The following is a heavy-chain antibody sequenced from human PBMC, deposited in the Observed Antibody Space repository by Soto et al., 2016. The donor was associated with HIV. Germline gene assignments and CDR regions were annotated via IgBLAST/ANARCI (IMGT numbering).Heavy chain of an antibody. D-gene: IGHD4-17*01. J-gene: IGHJ2*01. V-gene: IGHV4-28*03. CDR1: GYSISNGNW. CDR2: MFKTGST. CDR3: ARVEDYGWYFDL. Sequence: QVRLQESGPGLVKPSDTLSLTCVVSGYSISNGNWWAWIRQPPGKGLEWIGHMFKTGSTNYNPVPQESSHHVSRHIQEPVLPEAELCDRADSAVYFCARVEDYGWYFDLWGLAQWSLSPQ.